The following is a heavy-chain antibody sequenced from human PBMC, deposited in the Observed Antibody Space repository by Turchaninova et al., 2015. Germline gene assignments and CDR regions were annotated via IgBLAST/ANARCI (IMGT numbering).Heavy chain of an antibody. D-gene: IGHD1-7*01. Sequence: QVQLQXXXAGXXKPSAXLSPXXAVYGGSFSGYYWSWIRQPPGKGVEWIGEINHSGSTNYNPSLKSRVTISVDTSKNQFSLKLSSVTAADTAVYYCARGGGTTKRYFDYWGQGTLVTVSS. J-gene: IGHJ4*02. V-gene: IGHV4-34*01. CDR2: INHSGST. CDR3: ARGGGTTKRYFDY. CDR1: GGSFSGYY.